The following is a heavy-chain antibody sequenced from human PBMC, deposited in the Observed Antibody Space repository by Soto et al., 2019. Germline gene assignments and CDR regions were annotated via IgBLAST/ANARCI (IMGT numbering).Heavy chain of an antibody. V-gene: IGHV5-10-1*01. J-gene: IGHJ6*02. D-gene: IGHD2-2*01. Sequence: PGESLKISCKGSGYSFTSYWISWVRQMPGKGLEWMGRIDPSDSYTNYSPSFQGHVTISADKSISTAYLQWSSLKASDTAMYYCASSSCSSTSCYYYYGMDVWGQGTTVTVSS. CDR2: IDPSDSYT. CDR1: GYSFTSYW. CDR3: ASSSCSSTSCYYYYGMDV.